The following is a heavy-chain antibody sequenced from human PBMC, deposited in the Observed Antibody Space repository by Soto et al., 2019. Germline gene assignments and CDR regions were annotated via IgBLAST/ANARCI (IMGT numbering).Heavy chain of an antibody. D-gene: IGHD2-15*01. Sequence: GGSLRLSCAASGFTFSSYGMHWVRQAPGKGLEWVAVISYDGSNKYYADSVKGRFTISRDNSKNTLYLQMNSLRAEDTAVYYCAKSKSRGDIFNQLGYWGQGTLVTVSS. CDR3: AKSKSRGDIFNQLGY. CDR2: ISYDGSNK. J-gene: IGHJ4*02. CDR1: GFTFSSYG. V-gene: IGHV3-30*18.